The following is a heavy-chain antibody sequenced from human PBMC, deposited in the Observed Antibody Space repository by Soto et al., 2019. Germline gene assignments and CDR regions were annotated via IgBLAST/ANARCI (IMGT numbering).Heavy chain of an antibody. CDR1: GFTFSSYS. V-gene: IGHV3-30-3*02. CDR2: ISYDGTNE. Sequence: QVLLVESGGGVVQPGRSLRLSCAASGFTFSSYSMHWVRQAPGKGLEWVAVISYDGTNEYFADSVKGRFAMSRDNSKNTLYLQINSLRDEDTAVYYCAKNRGGEGGMDVWGQGTTVTVSS. D-gene: IGHD4-17*01. CDR3: AKNRGGEGGMDV. J-gene: IGHJ6*02.